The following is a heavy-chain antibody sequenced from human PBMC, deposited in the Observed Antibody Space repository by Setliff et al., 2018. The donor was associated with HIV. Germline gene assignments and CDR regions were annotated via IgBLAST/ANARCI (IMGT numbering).Heavy chain of an antibody. Sequence: ASVKVSCKTSGFTFTDYYIHWVRQAPGQGLEWMGWINSASGGTNYAQNFQGRVTVTRDTSINTAYVELNSLKSDDTAVYYCARDYLHVFDIWGQGTMVTVSS. CDR2: INSASGGT. V-gene: IGHV1-2*02. J-gene: IGHJ3*02. CDR3: ARDYLHVFDI. CDR1: GFTFTDYY.